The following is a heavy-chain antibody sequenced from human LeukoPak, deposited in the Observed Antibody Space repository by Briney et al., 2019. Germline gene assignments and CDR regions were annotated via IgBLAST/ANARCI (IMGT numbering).Heavy chain of an antibody. CDR1: GYTFTGYY. Sequence: GASVKVSCKASGYTFTGYYMLWVRQAPGQGREWMGWINPNSGGTNYAQKFQGRVTMTRYTSISTAYMELSRLISDDTAVYYCAREREEDYYDWRWMPDYWGQGTLVTVSS. CDR2: INPNSGGT. D-gene: IGHD3-22*01. CDR3: AREREEDYYDWRWMPDY. J-gene: IGHJ4*02. V-gene: IGHV1-2*02.